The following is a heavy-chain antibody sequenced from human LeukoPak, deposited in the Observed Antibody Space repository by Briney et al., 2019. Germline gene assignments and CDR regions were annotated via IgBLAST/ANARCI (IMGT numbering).Heavy chain of an antibody. D-gene: IGHD2-15*01. CDR3: ARDGVVVVAATSGGYYGMDV. Sequence: PGGSLRLSCAASGFTFSSYSMNWVRQAPGKGLEWVSYISSSSSTIYYADSVKGRFTISRDNAKNSLYLQMNSLRDGDTAVYYCARDGVVVVAATSGGYYGMDVWGQGTTVTVSS. CDR2: ISSSSSTI. V-gene: IGHV3-48*02. CDR1: GFTFSSYS. J-gene: IGHJ6*02.